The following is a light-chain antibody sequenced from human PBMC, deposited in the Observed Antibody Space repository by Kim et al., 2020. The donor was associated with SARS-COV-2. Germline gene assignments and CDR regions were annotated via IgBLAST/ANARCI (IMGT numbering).Light chain of an antibody. V-gene: IGLV3-9*01. CDR2: RDR. J-gene: IGLJ2*01. Sequence: SVALGQMARITCGGNNIGSKNVHWYQQKPGQAPVLVIYRDRNRPSGIPEQISGSNSGNTATLTISRAQAGDEADYYCQVWDGTTLIFGGGTQLTVL. CDR1: NIGSKN. CDR3: QVWDGTTLI.